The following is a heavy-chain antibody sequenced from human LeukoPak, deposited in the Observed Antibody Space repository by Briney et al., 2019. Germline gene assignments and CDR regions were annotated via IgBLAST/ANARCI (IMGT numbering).Heavy chain of an antibody. J-gene: IGHJ4*02. CDR1: GGSISSSSYY. D-gene: IGHD3-3*01. CDR2: IYYSGST. V-gene: IGHV4-39*01. CDR3: ARSPNYDFWSGLPYYFDY. Sequence: SETLSLTCTVSGGSISSSSYYWGWIRQPPGKGLEWIGSIYYSGSTYYNPSLKSRVTISVDTSKNQFSLKLSSVTAADTAVYYCARSPNYDFWSGLPYYFDYWGQGTLVTVSS.